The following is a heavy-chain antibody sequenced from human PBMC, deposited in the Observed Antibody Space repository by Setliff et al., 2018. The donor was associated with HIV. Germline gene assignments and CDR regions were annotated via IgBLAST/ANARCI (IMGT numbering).Heavy chain of an antibody. CDR3: TIDYGDYEGWFDP. CDR2: ISAYNGNT. CDR1: GYTFTSYG. J-gene: IGHJ5*02. D-gene: IGHD4-17*01. Sequence: GASVKVSCKASGYTFTSYGISWVRQAPGQGLEWMGWISAYNGNTNYAQKLQGRVTMTTDSSTRTAFMELRILRSDDTAVYYCTIDYGDYEGWFDPWGQGTLVTVSS. V-gene: IGHV1-18*01.